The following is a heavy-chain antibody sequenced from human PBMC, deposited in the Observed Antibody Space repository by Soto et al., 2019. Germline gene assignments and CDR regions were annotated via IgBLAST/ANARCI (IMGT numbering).Heavy chain of an antibody. CDR2: IIPILGIA. V-gene: IGHV1-69*02. D-gene: IGHD2-15*01. Sequence: ASVKVSCKASGGTFSSYTISWVRQAPGQGLEWMGRIIPILGIANYAQKFQGRVTITADKSTSTAYMELSSLRSEDTAVYYCARAVCSGGSCYSGYYYYMDVWGKGTTVTVSS. CDR3: ARAVCSGGSCYSGYYYYMDV. J-gene: IGHJ6*03. CDR1: GGTFSSYT.